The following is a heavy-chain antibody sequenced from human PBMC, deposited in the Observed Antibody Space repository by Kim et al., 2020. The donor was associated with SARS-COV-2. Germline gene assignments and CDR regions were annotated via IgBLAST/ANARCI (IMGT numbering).Heavy chain of an antibody. CDR2: IYYSGNT. CDR1: GDSFSSGYYY. D-gene: IGHD3-10*02. V-gene: IGHV4-30-4*01. CDR3: TRGSPPMF. J-gene: IGHJ6*02. Sequence: SETLSLTCTVSGDSFSSGYYYWSWIRQPPGKGLEWIGYIYYSGNTNYNPSLKSRVTISADTSENQFSLNLRSVTAVDTAIYYCTRGSPPMFWGQGTTVTVSS.